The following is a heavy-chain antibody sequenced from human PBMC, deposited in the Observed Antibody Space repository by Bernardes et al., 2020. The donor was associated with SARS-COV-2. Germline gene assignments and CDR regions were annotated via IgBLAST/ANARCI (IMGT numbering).Heavy chain of an antibody. CDR2: IDHSGTT. D-gene: IGHD3-16*01. CDR3: VGYYDDNRGYYEN. J-gene: IGHJ4*02. CDR1: GESVSGYF. V-gene: IGHV4-34*01. Sequence: SETLSLTCAVQGESVSGYFWSWTRPPPGKGLHCVGEIDHSGTTNYNPSLTSRLTISVDISKNQISLKLTSVTPADTAVYYCVGYYDDNRGYYENWGQGTLVSVSS.